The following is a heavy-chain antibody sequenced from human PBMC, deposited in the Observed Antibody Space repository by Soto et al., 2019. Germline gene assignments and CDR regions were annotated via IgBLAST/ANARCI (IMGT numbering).Heavy chain of an antibody. CDR1: GGSITSGYY. CDR2: IYYSGST. J-gene: IGHJ4*02. D-gene: IGHD1-26*01. V-gene: IGHV4-61*01. Sequence: PSATLSLTCSVSGGSITSGYYWSWIRQPPGRGLEWIGYIYYSGSTNYNYPLKSRVTIAVDTSKNQFTLRLSSVTAADAAAYYCARGVVGATFDHWCQGTLVPVCS. CDR3: ARGVVGATFDH.